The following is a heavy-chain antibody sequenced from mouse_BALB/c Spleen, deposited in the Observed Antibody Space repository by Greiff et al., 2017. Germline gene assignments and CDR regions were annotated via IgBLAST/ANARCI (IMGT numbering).Heavy chain of an antibody. J-gene: IGHJ3*01. CDR1: GYTFTSYW. CDR2: IYPGNSDT. CDR3: TKNYRYDVFAY. Sequence: EVKLQESGTVLARPGASVKMSCKASGYTFTSYWMHWVKQRPGQGLEWIGAIYPGNSDTSYNQKFKGKAKLTAVTSTSTAYMELSSLTNEEGAVYYCTKNYRYDVFAYWGQGTLVTVSA. D-gene: IGHD2-14*01. V-gene: IGHV1-5*01.